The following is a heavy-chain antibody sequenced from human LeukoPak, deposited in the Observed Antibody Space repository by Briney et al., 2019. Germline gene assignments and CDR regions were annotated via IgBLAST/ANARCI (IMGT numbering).Heavy chain of an antibody. CDR2: INPSGGST. CDR3: ARQQQLLDY. D-gene: IGHD6-13*01. J-gene: IGHJ4*02. Sequence: ASVKVSCKAFGYSFTSYYIHWVRQAPGQGLEWMGIINPSGGSTSYAQKFQGRVTMTRDTSISTAYMELNRLRSDDTAVYYCARQQQLLDYWGQGTLVTVSS. CDR1: GYSFTSYY. V-gene: IGHV1-46*01.